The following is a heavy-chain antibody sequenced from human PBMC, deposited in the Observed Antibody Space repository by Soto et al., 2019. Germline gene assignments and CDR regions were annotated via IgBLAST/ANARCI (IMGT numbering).Heavy chain of an antibody. CDR3: AKEGPGYSYFDY. D-gene: IGHD2-15*01. CDR1: GFIFRSYG. V-gene: IGHV3-30*18. Sequence: QVQLVESGGGVVQPGRSLRLSCAASGFIFRSYGMHWVRQAPGKGLEWVAIISYDGSNKYYADSVKGRFTISRDNSKNTLYLQMNSLRAEDTAVYYCAKEGPGYSYFDYWGQGTLVTVSS. CDR2: ISYDGSNK. J-gene: IGHJ4*02.